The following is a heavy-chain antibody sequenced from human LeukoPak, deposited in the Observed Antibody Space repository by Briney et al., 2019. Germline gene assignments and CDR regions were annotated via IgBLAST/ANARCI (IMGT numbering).Heavy chain of an antibody. D-gene: IGHD6-19*01. CDR1: GYTFTGYC. J-gene: IGHJ4*02. CDR2: INPKSGGT. CDR3: ARDLGISGWYAPPLGYFDY. Sequence: ASVKVSCKASGYTFTGYCMQWVRQAPGQGLEWMGWINPKSGGTNYAQKFQGRVTMTRDTSISTTYMELSRLRSDDTAVYYCARDLGISGWYAPPLGYFDYWGQGTLVTVSS. V-gene: IGHV1-2*02.